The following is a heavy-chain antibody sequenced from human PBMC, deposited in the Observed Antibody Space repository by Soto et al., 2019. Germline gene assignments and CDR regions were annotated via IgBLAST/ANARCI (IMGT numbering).Heavy chain of an antibody. J-gene: IGHJ6*02. CDR2: IGTAGDT. CDR1: GFTFSSYD. Sequence: LSLTCAASGFTFSSYDMHWVRQATGKGLEWVSAIGTAGDTYYPGSVKGRFTISRENAKNSLYLQMNSLRAGDTAVYYCARAKLEHYYYGMDVWGQGTTVTVSS. V-gene: IGHV3-13*01. CDR3: ARAKLEHYYYGMDV. D-gene: IGHD1-1*01.